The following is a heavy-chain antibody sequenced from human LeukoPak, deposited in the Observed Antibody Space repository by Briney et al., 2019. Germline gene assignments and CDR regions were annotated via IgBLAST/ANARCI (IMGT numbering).Heavy chain of an antibody. V-gene: IGHV1-69*13. Sequence: SVKVSCKASGGTFSSYAISWVRQAPGQGLEWMGGIIPIFGTANYAQKFQGRVTITADESTSTAYMELSSLRSEDTAVYYCARDQFPARALDPWGRGTLVTVSS. CDR2: IIPIFGTA. J-gene: IGHJ5*02. CDR3: ARDQFPARALDP. CDR1: GGTFSSYA.